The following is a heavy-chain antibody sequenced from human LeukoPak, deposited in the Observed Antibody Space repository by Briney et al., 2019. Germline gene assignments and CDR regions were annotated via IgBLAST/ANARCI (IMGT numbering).Heavy chain of an antibody. CDR2: IYYSGST. CDR1: GGSISSGDYY. V-gene: IGHV4-31*03. CDR3: ARDKGPYWYFDL. J-gene: IGHJ2*01. Sequence: SQTLSLTCTVSGGSISSGDYYWSWIRQHPGRGLEYIGYIYYSGSTDYNPSLKSRVTISVNLSKNQISLKLTSVTAADTALYYCARDKGPYWYFDLWGRGTLVTVSS.